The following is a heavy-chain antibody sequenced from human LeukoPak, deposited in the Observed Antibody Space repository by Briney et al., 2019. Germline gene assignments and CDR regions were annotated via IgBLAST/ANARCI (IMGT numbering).Heavy chain of an antibody. Sequence: TGGSLRLSCAASGFTFGSYAMHWVRQAPGKGLEWVALISYDGNSKYYADSVKGRFTISRDNSKNTLFLQMDSLRPEDTAMYSCARVGPTGYCSSTSCYADNWGQGTLVTVSS. D-gene: IGHD2-2*01. V-gene: IGHV3-30-3*01. CDR1: GFTFGSYA. CDR3: ARVGPTGYCSSTSCYADN. CDR2: ISYDGNSK. J-gene: IGHJ4*02.